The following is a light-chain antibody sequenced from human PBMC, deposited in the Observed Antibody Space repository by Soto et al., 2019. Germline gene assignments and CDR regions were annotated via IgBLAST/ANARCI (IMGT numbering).Light chain of an antibody. V-gene: IGLV2-8*01. CDR2: EVS. J-gene: IGLJ2*01. CDR1: SSDVGGYNY. Sequence: QSALTQPPSASGSPGQSVTISCTGTSSDVGGYNYVSWYQQYPGKAPKLMIYEVSKRPSGVPDRFSGSTSGNTASLTVSGLQAEDEAGYFCSSYAGSNIVLFGGGTKVTVL. CDR3: SSYAGSNIVL.